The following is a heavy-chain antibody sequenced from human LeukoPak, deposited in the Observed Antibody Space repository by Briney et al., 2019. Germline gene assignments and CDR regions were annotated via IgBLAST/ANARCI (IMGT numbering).Heavy chain of an antibody. D-gene: IGHD3-3*01. CDR1: GGSVSSGSYY. CDR3: QSRFLEWLLDY. J-gene: IGHJ4*02. CDR2: IYYSGST. Sequence: SETLSLTCTVSGGSVSSGSYYWSWIRQPPGKGLEWIGYIYYSGSTNYNPSLKSRVTISVDTSKNQFSLKLSSVTAADTAVYYCQSRFLEWLLDYWGQGTLVTVSS. V-gene: IGHV4-61*01.